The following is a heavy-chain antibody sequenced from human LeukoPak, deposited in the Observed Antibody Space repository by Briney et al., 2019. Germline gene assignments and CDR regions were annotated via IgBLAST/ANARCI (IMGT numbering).Heavy chain of an antibody. D-gene: IGHD2-2*01. CDR2: IRYGGSEK. J-gene: IGHJ1*01. CDR1: DFVFSTYG. CDR3: ATAHQFSFQD. V-gene: IGHV3-30*02. Sequence: GGSLRLSCAASDFVFSTYGMHWVRQAPGKGLQWVAFIRYGGSEKNYADSVKGRFTVTRDNSKNTLYLQMNSLRAEDTAVYYCATAHQFSFQDWGQGTLVTVSS.